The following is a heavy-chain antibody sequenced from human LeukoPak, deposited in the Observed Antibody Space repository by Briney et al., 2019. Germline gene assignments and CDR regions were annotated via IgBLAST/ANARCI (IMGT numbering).Heavy chain of an antibody. CDR2: ISYDGSNK. J-gene: IGHJ4*02. D-gene: IGHD3-3*01. CDR1: GFTFSSYG. V-gene: IGHV3-30*18. CDR3: AKGFLEWLLSSPGY. Sequence: GRSLRLSCVASGFTFSSYGMHWVRQAPGKGLEWVAVISYDGSNKYYADSVKGRFTISRDNSKNTLYLQMNSLRAGDTAVYYCAKGFLEWLLSSPGYWGQGTLVTISS.